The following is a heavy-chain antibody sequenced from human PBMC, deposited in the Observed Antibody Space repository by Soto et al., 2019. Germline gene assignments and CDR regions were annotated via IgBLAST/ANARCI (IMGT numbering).Heavy chain of an antibody. CDR1: GFTFSSYV. Sequence: PGGSLRLSCAASGFTFSSYVMSWVRQAPGKGLEWVSAINARGGSTYYADSVKGRFTISRDNSKDTLYVQMKSLRAEDTAVYYCAKTDLVPLSMIGAFDIWGQGTMVTVSS. CDR3: AKTDLVPLSMIGAFDI. D-gene: IGHD3-22*01. V-gene: IGHV3-23*01. J-gene: IGHJ3*02. CDR2: INARGGST.